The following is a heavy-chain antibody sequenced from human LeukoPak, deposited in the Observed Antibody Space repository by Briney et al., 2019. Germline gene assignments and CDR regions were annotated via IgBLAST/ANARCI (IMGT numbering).Heavy chain of an antibody. J-gene: IGHJ4*02. Sequence: SETLSLTCIVSGGSISSSSYYWAWLRQSPGKGLEGIGSVFYSGSTYYNPSLKSRVTISVDTSKNQFSLKMTSVTAADTAVYYCVRQTYSSGWNSWGQGTPVTVSS. D-gene: IGHD6-19*01. CDR2: VFYSGST. CDR3: VRQTYSSGWNS. V-gene: IGHV4-39*01. CDR1: GGSISSSSYY.